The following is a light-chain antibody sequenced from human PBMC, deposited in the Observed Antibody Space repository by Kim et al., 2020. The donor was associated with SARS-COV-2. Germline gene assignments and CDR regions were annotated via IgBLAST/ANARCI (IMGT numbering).Light chain of an antibody. J-gene: IGLJ1*01. CDR2: ANN. CDR1: SSNIGGEA. Sequence: QSVLTQPPSASGTPGQRVTISCSGSSSNIGGEAVSWFQQLPGTAPKRLIYANNQRPSGVPDRFSASKSGTSASLAISGLQSEDEADYYCAAWDASLKGYVFGTGTKVTVL. CDR3: AAWDASLKGYV. V-gene: IGLV1-44*01.